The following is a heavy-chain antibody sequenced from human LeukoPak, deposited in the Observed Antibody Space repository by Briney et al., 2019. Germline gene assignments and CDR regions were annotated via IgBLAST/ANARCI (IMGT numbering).Heavy chain of an antibody. J-gene: IGHJ4*02. Sequence: PGGSLRLSCAASGFTASSNYMSWVRQAPGKGLEWVSVIYSGGSTYYADSVKGRFTISRDNSKNTLYLQMNSLRAEDTAVYYCARVESGIGDYWGQGTLVTVSS. CDR3: ARVESGIGDY. V-gene: IGHV3-53*01. CDR1: GFTASSNY. CDR2: IYSGGST. D-gene: IGHD2-15*01.